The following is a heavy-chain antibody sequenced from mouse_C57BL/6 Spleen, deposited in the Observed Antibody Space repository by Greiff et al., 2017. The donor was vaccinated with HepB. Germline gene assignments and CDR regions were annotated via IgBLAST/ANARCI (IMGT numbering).Heavy chain of an antibody. CDR3: ARWGGPYYAMDY. CDR2: INPNNGGT. J-gene: IGHJ4*01. CDR1: GYTFTDYY. V-gene: IGHV1-26*01. Sequence: VQLQQSGPELVKPGASVKISCKASGYTFTDYYMNWVKQSHGKSLEWIGDINPNNGGTSYNQKFKGKATLTVDKSSSTAYMELRSLTSGDSAVYYCARWGGPYYAMDYWGQGTSVTVSS.